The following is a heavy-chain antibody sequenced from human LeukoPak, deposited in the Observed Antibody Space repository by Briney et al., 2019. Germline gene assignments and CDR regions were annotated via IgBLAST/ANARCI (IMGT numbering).Heavy chain of an antibody. D-gene: IGHD6-13*01. CDR3: ARAEPIAATGTPDY. CDR2: ISKDGSKK. V-gene: IGHV3-30-3*01. J-gene: IGHJ4*02. Sequence: GGSLRLSCAASGFTFSSYAFHWVCEAPGRGLDWVAVISKDGSKKYYADSVKGRFTFSRDNSKNMLYLQMNSLRSEDTAVYYCARAEPIAATGTPDYWGQGILVTVSS. CDR1: GFTFSSYA.